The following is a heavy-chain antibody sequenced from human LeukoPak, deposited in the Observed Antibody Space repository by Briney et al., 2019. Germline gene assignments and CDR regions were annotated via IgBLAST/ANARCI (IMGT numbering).Heavy chain of an antibody. V-gene: IGHV4-34*01. CDR3: ARQGRYCSSTSCYGLFGYMDV. Sequence: PSETLSLTCAVYGGSFSGYYWSWIRQPPGKGLEWIGKINHSGSTNYNPSLKSRVTISVDTSKNQFSLKLSSVTAADTAVYYCARQGRYCSSTSCYGLFGYMDVWGKGTTVTVSS. CDR2: INHSGST. J-gene: IGHJ6*03. CDR1: GGSFSGYY. D-gene: IGHD2-2*01.